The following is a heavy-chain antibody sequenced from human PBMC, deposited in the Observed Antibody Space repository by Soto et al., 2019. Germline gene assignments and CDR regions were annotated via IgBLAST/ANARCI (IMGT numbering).Heavy chain of an antibody. V-gene: IGHV1-18*01. J-gene: IGHJ3*02. D-gene: IGHD2-8*02. CDR1: GYTFTNFG. CDR2: VSAYSVDT. Sequence: QVQLVQSVAEVKKPGASVKVSCKASGYTFTNFGGSWVRQAPGQGLEWMGWVSAYSVDTNYAQELPGRATMTTDASTSTAYMELTSLRSDDTAVYYCGRDYWENGDTWFETFHTWGQGTVVTVSS. CDR3: GRDYWENGDTWFETFHT.